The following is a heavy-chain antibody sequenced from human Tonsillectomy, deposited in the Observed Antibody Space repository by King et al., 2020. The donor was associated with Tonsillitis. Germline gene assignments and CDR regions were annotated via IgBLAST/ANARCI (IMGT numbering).Heavy chain of an antibody. CDR2: IDWDDDK. D-gene: IGHD3-10*01. J-gene: IGHJ6*02. Sequence: TLKESGPALVKPTQTLTLTYTFSGFSLSTSGMCVSWIRQPPGKALEWLALIDWDDDKYYSTSLKTRLTISKDTSKNQVVLTMTNMDPVDTATYYCARMLGRGDYYYGMDVWGQGTTVTVSS. CDR1: GFSLSTSGMC. V-gene: IGHV2-70*01. CDR3: ARMLGRGDYYYGMDV.